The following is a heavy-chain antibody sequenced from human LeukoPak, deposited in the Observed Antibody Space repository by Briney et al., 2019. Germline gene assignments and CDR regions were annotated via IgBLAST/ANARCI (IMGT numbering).Heavy chain of an antibody. CDR2: ITGSGSGI. CDR1: GFTFSNYA. V-gene: IGHV3-23*01. D-gene: IGHD3-9*01. CDR3: AKWGDYDVLTGYYVSDH. J-gene: IGHJ5*02. Sequence: GASLRLSCAASGFTFSNYAMSWVRQAPGKGLEWVSAITGSGSGIYYADSMKSRFTISRDNSKNTLYLQINSLRAEDTAVYYCAKWGDYDVLTGYYVSDHWGQGTLVTVSS.